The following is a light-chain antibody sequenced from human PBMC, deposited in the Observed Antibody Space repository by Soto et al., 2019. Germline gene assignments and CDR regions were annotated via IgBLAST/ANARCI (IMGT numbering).Light chain of an antibody. CDR1: QSVSIK. V-gene: IGKV3-11*01. Sequence: EIVLTQSPATLSLSPGERATLSCRASQSVSIKLAWYQQKPGQAPRLLIYDTSTRATGIPARFSGSGSGTDFTLTISSLEPEDFAIYYCQQRQYWPPITFGQGTRLE. CDR2: DTS. J-gene: IGKJ5*01. CDR3: QQRQYWPPIT.